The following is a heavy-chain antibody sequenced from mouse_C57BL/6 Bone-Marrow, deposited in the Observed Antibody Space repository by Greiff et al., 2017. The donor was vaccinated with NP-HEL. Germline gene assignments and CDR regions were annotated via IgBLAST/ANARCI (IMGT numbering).Heavy chain of an antibody. J-gene: IGHJ4*01. V-gene: IGHV1-52*01. CDR2: IDPSDSET. Sequence: VQLQQPGAELVRPGSSVKLSCKASGYTFTSYWMHWVKQRPIQGLEWIGNIDPSDSETHYNQKFKDKATLTVDKSSSTAYMQLSSLTSEDSAVYYCARGGLLYGNWVYYAMDYWGQGTSVTVSS. CDR3: ARGGLLYGNWVYYAMDY. CDR1: GYTFTSYW. D-gene: IGHD2-1*01.